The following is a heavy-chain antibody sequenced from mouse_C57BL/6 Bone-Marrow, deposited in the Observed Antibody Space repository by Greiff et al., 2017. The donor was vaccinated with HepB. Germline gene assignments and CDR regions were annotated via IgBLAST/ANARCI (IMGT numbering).Heavy chain of an antibody. V-gene: IGHV1-26*01. CDR3: ARYGNDGAMDY. D-gene: IGHD2-10*02. J-gene: IGHJ4*01. CDR1: GYTFTDYY. Sequence: VQLQQSGPELVKPGASVKISCKASGYTFTDYYMNWVKQSHGKSLEWIGDINPNNGGTSYNQKFKGKATLTVDKSSSTAYMELRSLTSEDSAVYYCARYGNDGAMDYWGQGTSVTVSS. CDR2: INPNNGGT.